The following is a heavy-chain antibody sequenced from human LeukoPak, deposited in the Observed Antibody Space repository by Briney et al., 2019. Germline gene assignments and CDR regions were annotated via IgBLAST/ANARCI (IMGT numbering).Heavy chain of an antibody. CDR2: ITGGGGT. D-gene: IGHD3-22*01. Sequence: PGGSLRLSCAASGFTFSSSAMSWVRQAPGKGLEWVSGITGGGGTHHADSVRGRFTISRDNSRNTLYLQMSSLRGEDTAVYYCAKQSAYYYDSSPFDYWGQGTLVTVSS. CDR1: GFTFSSSA. V-gene: IGHV3-23*01. J-gene: IGHJ4*02. CDR3: AKQSAYYYDSSPFDY.